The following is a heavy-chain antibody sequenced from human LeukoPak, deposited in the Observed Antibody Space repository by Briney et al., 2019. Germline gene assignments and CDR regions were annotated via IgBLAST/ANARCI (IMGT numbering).Heavy chain of an antibody. D-gene: IGHD2-8*01. Sequence: GASVKVSCKTSGNSFSNYAISWVRQAPGQGLEWMGGIIPFFGTANYAQKFQGRVTITADKSTSTAYMELSSLRSEDTAVYYCAREMGVYYFDYWGQEPWSPSPQ. CDR2: IIPFFGTA. V-gene: IGHV1-69*06. CDR1: GNSFSNYA. J-gene: IGHJ4*01. CDR3: AREMGVYYFDY.